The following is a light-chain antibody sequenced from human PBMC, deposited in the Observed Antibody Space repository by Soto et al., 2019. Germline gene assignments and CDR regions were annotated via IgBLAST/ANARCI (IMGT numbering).Light chain of an antibody. Sequence: DIVMTQSPLSLPVTPGEAASISCRSSQSLRHSNGYNYLDWYLQKPGQSPQLLIYLGSNRASGVPDRFSGSGSGTDFTLKINRGEAGEFWVYYCMQGLHTWYTFGQGTKLEIK. V-gene: IGKV2-28*01. CDR3: MQGLHTWYT. J-gene: IGKJ2*01. CDR1: QSLRHSNGYNY. CDR2: LGS.